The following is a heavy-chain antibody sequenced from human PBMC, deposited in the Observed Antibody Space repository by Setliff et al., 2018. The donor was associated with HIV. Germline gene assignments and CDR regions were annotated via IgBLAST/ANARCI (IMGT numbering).Heavy chain of an antibody. D-gene: IGHD3-10*01. CDR3: ARDRSNYGSGSSAYNWFDP. V-gene: IGHV4-4*07. Sequence: KASETLSLTCTVSGGSLGGYYWSWIRQPAGKRLEWIGRIFASGTTNYNPSLKSRVSMSIDTSKDQFSLNLNSVTAADTAVYFCARDRSNYGSGSSAYNWFDPWGLGTLVTVSS. CDR2: IFASGTT. CDR1: GGSLGGYY. J-gene: IGHJ5*02.